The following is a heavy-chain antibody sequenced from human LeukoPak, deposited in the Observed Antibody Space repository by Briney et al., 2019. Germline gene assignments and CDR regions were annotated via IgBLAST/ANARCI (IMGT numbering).Heavy chain of an antibody. CDR1: GFTFDDYA. D-gene: IGHD2/OR15-2a*01. J-gene: IGHJ3*02. CDR3: AKDLYDELGAFDI. Sequence: GGSLRLSCAASGFTFDDYAMHWVRQAPGKGLEWVSGISWNSGSIDYADSVKGRFTISRDNAKNSLYLQMNSLRAEDMAMYYCAKDLYDELGAFDIWGQGTMVTVSS. V-gene: IGHV3-9*03. CDR2: ISWNSGSI.